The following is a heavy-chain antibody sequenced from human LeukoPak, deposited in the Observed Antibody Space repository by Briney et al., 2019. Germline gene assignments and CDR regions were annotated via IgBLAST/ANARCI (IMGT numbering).Heavy chain of an antibody. V-gene: IGHV3-7*01. Sequence: PGGSLRLSCAASGFTFSSYWMSWVRQAPGKGLEWVANINQDGSEKYYVDSVKGRFTISRDNAKNSLYLQMNSLRVEDTAVYYCARDISSWRRSYYYYMDVWGKGTMVTVSS. CDR3: ARDISSWRRSYYYYMDV. D-gene: IGHD6-13*01. CDR1: GFTFSSYW. J-gene: IGHJ6*03. CDR2: INQDGSEK.